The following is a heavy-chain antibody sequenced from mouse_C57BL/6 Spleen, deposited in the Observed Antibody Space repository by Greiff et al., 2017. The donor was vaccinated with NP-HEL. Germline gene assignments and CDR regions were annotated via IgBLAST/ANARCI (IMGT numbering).Heavy chain of an antibody. CDR2: IYPGSGST. J-gene: IGHJ2*01. Sequence: QVQLQQSGAELVKPGASVKMSCKASGYTFTSYWITWVKQRPGQGLEWIGDIYPGSGSTNYNEKFKSKATLTVDTSSSTAYMQLSSLTSEDSAVYDCARTPHYGNYLFDYWGQGTTLTVSS. CDR3: ARTPHYGNYLFDY. CDR1: GYTFTSYW. D-gene: IGHD2-1*01. V-gene: IGHV1-55*01.